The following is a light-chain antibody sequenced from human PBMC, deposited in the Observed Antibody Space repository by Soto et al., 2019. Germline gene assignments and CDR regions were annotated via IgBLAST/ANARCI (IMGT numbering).Light chain of an antibody. V-gene: IGKV1-39*01. CDR2: AAS. CDR1: QSISSY. Sequence: DIQMTQSPSSLSASVGDRVTITCRASQSISSYLNWYQQKPGKAPKLLIYAASSLQSGVPSRFSGSGSGTDSTLTISSLQPEDFATYYCHKSYSTPLTFGGGTKVAIK. CDR3: HKSYSTPLT. J-gene: IGKJ4*01.